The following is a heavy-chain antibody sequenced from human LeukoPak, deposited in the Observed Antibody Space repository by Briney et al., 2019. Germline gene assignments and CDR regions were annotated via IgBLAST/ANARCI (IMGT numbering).Heavy chain of an antibody. J-gene: IGHJ4*02. V-gene: IGHV1-2*02. CDR1: GYTFTGYY. CDR3: ARDRGVRGVIPDY. Sequence: ASVKVSCKAPGYTFTGYYMHWVRQAPGQGLEWMGWINPNSGGTNYAQKFQGRVTMTRDTSISTAYMELSRLRSDDTAVYYCARDRGVRGVIPDYWGQGTLVTVSS. CDR2: INPNSGGT. D-gene: IGHD3-10*01.